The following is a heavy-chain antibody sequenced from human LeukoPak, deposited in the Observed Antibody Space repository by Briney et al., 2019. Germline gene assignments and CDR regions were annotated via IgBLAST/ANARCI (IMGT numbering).Heavy chain of an antibody. J-gene: IGHJ4*02. D-gene: IGHD3-10*01. Sequence: GGPLRLSCAASGFTFSSYGMHWVRQAPGKGLEWVADIWYDGSNKYYADSVKGRFTISRDNSKNTLYLQRSSLRAEDTAVYYCARDSTMVRGVIGPFDYWGQGTLVTVSS. CDR1: GFTFSSYG. CDR3: ARDSTMVRGVIGPFDY. V-gene: IGHV3-33*01. CDR2: IWYDGSNK.